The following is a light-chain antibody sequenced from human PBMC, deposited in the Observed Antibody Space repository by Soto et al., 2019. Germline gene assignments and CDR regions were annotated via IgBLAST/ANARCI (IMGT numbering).Light chain of an antibody. J-gene: IGKJ1*01. CDR2: GAS. V-gene: IGKV3-20*01. CDR3: QQYGSSPRT. Sequence: EIVLTQSPGTLSLSPGERATLSCRAGQSVTSNYLAWYQLKPGQAPRLLIYGASTRAAGIPDRFSGSGSGTDFTLTISRLDPEDFAVYFCQQYGSSPRTFGQGTKVDIK. CDR1: QSVTSNY.